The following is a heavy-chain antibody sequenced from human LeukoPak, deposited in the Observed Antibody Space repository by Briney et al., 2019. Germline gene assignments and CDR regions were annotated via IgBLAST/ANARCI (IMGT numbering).Heavy chain of an antibody. Sequence: SETLSLTCTVSGGSISSGGYYWSWIRQPPGKGLEWIGYIYHSGSTYYNPSLKSRVTISMDTTKNQFSLKLTSVTAADTAVYYCARGPPPDFDYWGQGTLVTVSS. CDR2: IYHSGST. V-gene: IGHV4-30-2*01. J-gene: IGHJ4*02. CDR3: ARGPPPDFDY. CDR1: GGSISSGGYY.